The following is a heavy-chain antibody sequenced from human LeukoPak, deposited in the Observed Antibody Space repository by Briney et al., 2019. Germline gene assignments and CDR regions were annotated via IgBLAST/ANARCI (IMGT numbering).Heavy chain of an antibody. J-gene: IGHJ4*02. Sequence: GGSLRLSCAASGFSFSSYGMHWVRQAPGKGLEWVAFIRYDGSNKYYADSVKGRFTISRDSSKNTVYLQMNSLRAEDAAVYYCAKGANWNGLYYLDYWGQGTLVTVSS. D-gene: IGHD1-20*01. V-gene: IGHV3-30*02. CDR3: AKGANWNGLYYLDY. CDR1: GFSFSSYG. CDR2: IRYDGSNK.